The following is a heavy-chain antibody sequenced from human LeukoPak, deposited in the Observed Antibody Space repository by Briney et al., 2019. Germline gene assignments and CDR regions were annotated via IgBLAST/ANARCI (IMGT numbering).Heavy chain of an antibody. Sequence: GGSLRLTCAASGFAFSSQAMGWVRQAPGKGLEWVSVISDSGSLTYYADSVKGRFTISRDNSKKTLFLQLNSLRAEDTAVYYCAKDARRTNGWYYFDYWGQGALVTVSS. V-gene: IGHV3-23*01. D-gene: IGHD6-19*01. CDR3: AKDARRTNGWYYFDY. CDR1: GFAFSSQA. CDR2: ISDSGSLT. J-gene: IGHJ4*02.